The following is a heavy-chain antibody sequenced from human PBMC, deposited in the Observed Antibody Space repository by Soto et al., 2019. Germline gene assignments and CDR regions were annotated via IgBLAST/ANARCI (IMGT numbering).Heavy chain of an antibody. CDR3: AREDSYEEERYFDL. Sequence: ASVKVSSKASRGAFSSYAISLVRQAPGQGLEWMGGIIPIFGTANYAQKFQGRVTITADESTSTAYMELSSLRSEDTAVYYCAREDSYEEERYFDLWGRGTMFTVSS. CDR2: IIPIFGTA. V-gene: IGHV1-69*13. D-gene: IGHD3-22*01. J-gene: IGHJ2*01. CDR1: RGAFSSYA.